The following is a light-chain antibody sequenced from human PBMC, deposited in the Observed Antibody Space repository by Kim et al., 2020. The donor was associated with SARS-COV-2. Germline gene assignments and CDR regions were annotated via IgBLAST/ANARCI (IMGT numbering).Light chain of an antibody. CDR2: GNN. Sequence: RGAISCTGGSANIGADYDVHWYQQFPGKAPKVLIYGNNNRPSGVPDRFSGSKSGTSASLAITGLQPEDEADYHCQSYDSSLSGSVFGGGTQLTVL. CDR3: QSYDSSLSGSV. J-gene: IGLJ3*02. V-gene: IGLV1-40*01. CDR1: SANIGADYD.